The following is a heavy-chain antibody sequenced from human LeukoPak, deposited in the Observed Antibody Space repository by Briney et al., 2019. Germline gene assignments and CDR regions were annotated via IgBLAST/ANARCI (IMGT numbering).Heavy chain of an antibody. V-gene: IGHV3-30*02. J-gene: IGHJ6*02. CDR1: GFIFSSYG. Sequence: GRSLRLSCAASGFIFSSYGMHWVRQAPGKGLEWVAFIRYDGSNKDYVDSVKGRFTISRDNSKNTLYLQMNSLRAEDMAVYYCAMSSRDDYYGMDVWGHGTTVTVSS. CDR2: IRYDGSNK. D-gene: IGHD6-19*01. CDR3: AMSSRDDYYGMDV.